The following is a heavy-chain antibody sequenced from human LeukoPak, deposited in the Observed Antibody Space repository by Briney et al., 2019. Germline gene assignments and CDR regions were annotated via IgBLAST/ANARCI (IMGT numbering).Heavy chain of an antibody. Sequence: QPGGSLRLSCAASGFTFRTYWMSWVRQAPGKGLEWVASINQGGSETYYVESVKGRFTISRDNAMNSFFLQMNSLRAEDTAVYYCARLIGDRTIYDCWGQGTLVTVSS. J-gene: IGHJ4*02. CDR2: INQGGSET. CDR1: GFTFRTYW. CDR3: ARLIGDRTIYDC. D-gene: IGHD6-6*01. V-gene: IGHV3-7*01.